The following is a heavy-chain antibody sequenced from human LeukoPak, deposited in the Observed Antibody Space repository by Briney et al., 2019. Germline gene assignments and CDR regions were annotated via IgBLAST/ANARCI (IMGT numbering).Heavy chain of an antibody. CDR3: ARDILMVGATHYFDY. V-gene: IGHV4-59*13. CDR2: SHHGVSP. D-gene: IGHD1-26*01. CDR1: GDSINSSY. Sequence: SETLSLTCIDPGDSINSSYCSWIWQPPRKRLEWTGCSHHGVSPTYNPSLKSRVTMSVDTSKNQFSLKVNSVTAADTAVYYCARDILMVGATHYFDYWGQGTLVTVSS. J-gene: IGHJ4*02.